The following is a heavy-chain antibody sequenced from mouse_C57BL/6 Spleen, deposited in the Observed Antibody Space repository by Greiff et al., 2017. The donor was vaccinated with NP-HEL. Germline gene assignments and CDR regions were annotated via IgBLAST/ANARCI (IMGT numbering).Heavy chain of an antibody. Sequence: EVKLQESGGGLVKPGGSLKLSCAASGFTFSDYGMHWVRQAPEKGLEWVAYISSGSSTLYYADTVKGRFTISRDNAKNTLFLQMTSLMSEDTAMYYCARSYGRYAMDYWGQGTSVTVSS. D-gene: IGHD1-2*01. CDR3: ARSYGRYAMDY. CDR2: ISSGSSTL. V-gene: IGHV5-17*01. CDR1: GFTFSDYG. J-gene: IGHJ4*01.